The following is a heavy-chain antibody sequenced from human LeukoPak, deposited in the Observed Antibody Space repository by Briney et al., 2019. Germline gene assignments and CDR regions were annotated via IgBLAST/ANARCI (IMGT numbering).Heavy chain of an antibody. D-gene: IGHD1-26*01. CDR1: GDSFSSYY. CDR2: IVYSGST. Sequence: PSETLSLTCTFSGDSFSSYYWTWIRQPPGMGLEWIGHIVYSGSTNYNPSLKSRVTISVDTSKNQFSLKLSSVTAADTAVYYCAREGRSLGAFDIWGQGTMVTVSS. V-gene: IGHV4-59*01. CDR3: AREGRSLGAFDI. J-gene: IGHJ3*02.